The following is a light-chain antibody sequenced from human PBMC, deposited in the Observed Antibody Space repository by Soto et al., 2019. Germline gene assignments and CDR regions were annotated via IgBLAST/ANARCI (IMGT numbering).Light chain of an antibody. CDR3: SSYTSSSTPRV. J-gene: IGLJ2*01. Sequence: QSVLTQPASVSGSPGQSITISCTGTSSDIGGYNYVSWYQQHPGKAPKLMIYDVTSRPSGISNRFSGSKSGNTASLTISGLQAEDEADYYCSSYTSSSTPRVFGGGTKVTVL. V-gene: IGLV2-14*01. CDR2: DVT. CDR1: SSDIGGYNY.